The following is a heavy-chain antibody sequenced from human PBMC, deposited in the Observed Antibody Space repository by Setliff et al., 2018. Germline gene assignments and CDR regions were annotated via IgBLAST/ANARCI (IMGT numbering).Heavy chain of an antibody. J-gene: IGHJ4*02. Sequence: SETLSLTCAVSGYSISSGYYWGWVRQPPGKGLEWIGSIYHSGSTYYNPSLKSRVTISVDTSKNQFSLKLSSVTAADTAVYYCARLRYYGSGSYLDYWGQGTLVTVSS. V-gene: IGHV4-38-2*01. CDR1: GYSISSGYY. D-gene: IGHD3-10*01. CDR2: IYHSGST. CDR3: ARLRYYGSGSYLDY.